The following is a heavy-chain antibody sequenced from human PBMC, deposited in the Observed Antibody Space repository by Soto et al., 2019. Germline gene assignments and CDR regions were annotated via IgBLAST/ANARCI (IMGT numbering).Heavy chain of an antibody. D-gene: IGHD6-13*01. Sequence: QVQLQESGPGLVKPSETLSLTCTVSGGSISNYYWSWIRQPPGMGLDWIGYIYYTGSTNYNPSLKSRVTISVDTSKNQFSLKLSSVTAADTAVYYCARVGSSWYLGMDVWGQGTTVTVSS. CDR3: ARVGSSWYLGMDV. CDR2: IYYTGST. CDR1: GGSISNYY. J-gene: IGHJ6*02. V-gene: IGHV4-59*01.